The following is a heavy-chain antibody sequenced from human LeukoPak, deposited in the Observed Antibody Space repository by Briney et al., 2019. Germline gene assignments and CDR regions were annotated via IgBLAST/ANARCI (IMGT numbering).Heavy chain of an antibody. D-gene: IGHD2-2*01. CDR3: AKDIGTSYYYYYGMDV. CDR2: ISGNSGSI. V-gene: IGHV3-9*01. J-gene: IGHJ6*02. CDR1: GFTFSTYS. Sequence: GGSLRLSCAASGFTFSTYSMNWVRQAPGKGLEWGSGISGNSGSIGYADSVKGRFTISRDNAKNSLYLQMNSLRAEDTALYYCAKDIGTSYYYYYGMDVWGQGPTVTVSS.